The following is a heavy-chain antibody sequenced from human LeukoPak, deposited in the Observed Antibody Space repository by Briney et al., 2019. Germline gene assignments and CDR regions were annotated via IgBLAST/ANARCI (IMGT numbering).Heavy chain of an antibody. Sequence: GASVKVSCKASGYTFTSYAMHWVRQAPGQRLECMGWINAGNGNTKYSQKFQGRVTITRDTSASTAYMELSSLRSEDTAVYYCARPDCSGGSCYSDYYYGMDVWGKGTTVTVSS. J-gene: IGHJ6*04. CDR3: ARPDCSGGSCYSDYYYGMDV. D-gene: IGHD2-15*01. CDR1: GYTFTSYA. CDR2: INAGNGNT. V-gene: IGHV1-3*01.